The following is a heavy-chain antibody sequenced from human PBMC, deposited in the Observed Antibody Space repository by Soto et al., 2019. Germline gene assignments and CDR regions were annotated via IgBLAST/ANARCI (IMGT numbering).Heavy chain of an antibody. J-gene: IGHJ4*02. V-gene: IGHV3-53*01. CDR1: GFAVSSKY. D-gene: IGHD6-19*01. CDR2: IYGGGTT. Sequence: EVQLVESGGGLIQPGGSLRLSCAASGFAVSSKYMTWVRQAPGMGLEWVSVIYGGGTTYYADSVKGRFTISRDTSKNTLYLQMNSLRADDTAVYYCVQTTGWPGFDFWGQGTLVTVSS. CDR3: VQTTGWPGFDF.